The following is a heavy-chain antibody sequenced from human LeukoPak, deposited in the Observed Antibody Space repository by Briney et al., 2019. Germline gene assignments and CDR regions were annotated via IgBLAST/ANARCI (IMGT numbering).Heavy chain of an antibody. CDR3: ARAHLGTTYYYDSSGYYNAFDI. Sequence: ASVKVSCKASGYTFTSYDINWVRQATGQGLEWMGWMNPNSGNTGYAQKFQGRVAMTTDTSTSTAYMELRSLRSDDTAVYYCARAHLGTTYYYDSSGYYNAFDIWGQGTVVTVSS. CDR1: GYTFTSYD. D-gene: IGHD3-22*01. V-gene: IGHV1-8*01. CDR2: MNPNSGNT. J-gene: IGHJ3*02.